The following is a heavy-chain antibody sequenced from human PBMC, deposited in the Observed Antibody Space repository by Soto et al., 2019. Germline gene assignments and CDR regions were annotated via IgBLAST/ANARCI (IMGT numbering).Heavy chain of an antibody. Sequence: PGGSLRLSCAASGFTFSSYGMHWVRQAPGKGLEWVAVIWYDGSNKYYADSVKGRFTISRDNSKNTLYLQMNSLRAEDTAVYYCASGYCSGGSCFDYWGQGTLVTVSS. J-gene: IGHJ4*02. D-gene: IGHD2-15*01. CDR1: GFTFSSYG. CDR3: ASGYCSGGSCFDY. V-gene: IGHV3-33*01. CDR2: IWYDGSNK.